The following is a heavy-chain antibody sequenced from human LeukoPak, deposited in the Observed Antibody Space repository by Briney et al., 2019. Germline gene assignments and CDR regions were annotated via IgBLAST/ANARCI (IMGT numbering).Heavy chain of an antibody. CDR2: TYYRSKWYT. V-gene: IGHV6-1*01. Sequence: SQTLSLTCAISGDSVANNNAAWNWIRQSPSRGLEWLGRTYYRSKWYTDYAVSVSSRITINPDASKNQFSLQLNSVTPEDTAVYYCASSSLRGSDAFDIWGQGTMVTVSS. CDR3: ASSSLRGSDAFDI. CDR1: GDSVANNNAA. J-gene: IGHJ3*02. D-gene: IGHD3-16*01.